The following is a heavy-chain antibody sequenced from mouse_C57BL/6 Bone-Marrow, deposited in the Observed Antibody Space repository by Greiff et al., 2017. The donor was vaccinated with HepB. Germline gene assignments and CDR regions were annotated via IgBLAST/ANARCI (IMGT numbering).Heavy chain of an antibody. CDR3: ASLTGTSMDY. D-gene: IGHD4-1*01. V-gene: IGHV5-17*01. Sequence: DVKLVESGGGLVKPGGSLKLSCAASGFTFSDYGMHWVRQAPEKGLEWVAYISSGSSTIYYADTVKGRFTIARDTAKNTLFLQMTSLRSEDTAMYYCASLTGTSMDYWGQGTSVTVSS. J-gene: IGHJ4*01. CDR2: ISSGSSTI. CDR1: GFTFSDYG.